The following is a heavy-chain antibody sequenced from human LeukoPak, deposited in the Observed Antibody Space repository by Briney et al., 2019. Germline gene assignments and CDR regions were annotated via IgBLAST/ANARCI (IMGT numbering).Heavy chain of an antibody. Sequence: TPSETLSLTCAVYGGSFSGYYWSWIRQPPGKGLEWIGEINHSGSTNYNPSLKSRVTISVDTSKNQFSLKLSSVTAADTAVYYCAREIAAAGGPLVYWGQGTLVTVSS. D-gene: IGHD6-13*01. CDR2: INHSGST. V-gene: IGHV4-34*01. J-gene: IGHJ4*02. CDR3: AREIAAAGGPLVY. CDR1: GGSFSGYY.